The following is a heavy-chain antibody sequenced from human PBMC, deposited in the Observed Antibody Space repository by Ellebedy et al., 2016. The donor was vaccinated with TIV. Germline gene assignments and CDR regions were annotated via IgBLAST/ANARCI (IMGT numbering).Heavy chain of an antibody. D-gene: IGHD3-9*01. CDR2: ISSSGSNI. CDR1: GFTVSDYF. V-gene: IGHV3-11*01. J-gene: IGHJ6*02. Sequence: GESLKISCAGSGFTVSDYFMSWVRQAPGKGLEWLSYISSSGSNIYYADSVKGRFTVARDDAKTSLCLQMNSLRGDDTAVYYCVRAREPGYFAYYYYGMDVWGQGTTVTVSS. CDR3: VRAREPGYFAYYYYGMDV.